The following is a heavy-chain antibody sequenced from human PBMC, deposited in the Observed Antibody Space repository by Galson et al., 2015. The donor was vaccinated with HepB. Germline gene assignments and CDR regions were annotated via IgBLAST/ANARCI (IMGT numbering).Heavy chain of an antibody. CDR2: ISAYNGNT. J-gene: IGHJ4*02. Sequence: VKVSCKASGYTFTSYGISWVRQAPGQGLEWMGWISAYNGNTNYAQKLQGRVTMTTDTSTSTAYMELRSLRSDDTAVYYCARTIAIFGVVITYLDYWGQGTLVTVSS. CDR1: GYTFTSYG. V-gene: IGHV1-18*01. CDR3: ARTIAIFGVVITYLDY. D-gene: IGHD3-3*01.